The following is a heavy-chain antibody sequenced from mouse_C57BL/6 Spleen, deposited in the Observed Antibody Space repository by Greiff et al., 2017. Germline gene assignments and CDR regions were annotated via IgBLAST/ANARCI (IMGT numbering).Heavy chain of an antibody. Sequence: QVQLQQSGAELARPGASVKMSCKASGYTFTSYTMHWVKQRPGQGLEWIGYINPSSGYTKYNQKFKDKATLTADKSSSTAYMQLSSLTSEDSAVYYCARGNIYCFDYWGQGTTLTVSS. J-gene: IGHJ2*01. CDR1: GYTFTSYT. V-gene: IGHV1-4*01. D-gene: IGHD1-3*01. CDR3: ARGNIYCFDY. CDR2: INPSSGYT.